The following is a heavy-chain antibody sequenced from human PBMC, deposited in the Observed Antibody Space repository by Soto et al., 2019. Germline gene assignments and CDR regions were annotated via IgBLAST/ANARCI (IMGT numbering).Heavy chain of an antibody. CDR2: IKHDGSEK. CDR1: GFTFSSYW. J-gene: IGHJ6*03. V-gene: IGHV3-7*01. D-gene: IGHD2-2*01. CDR3: ARELSDRISSVVVPAAKYYYYYYLDV. Sequence: EVQLVESGGGLVQPGGSLRLSCAASGFTFSSYWMSWVRQAPGKGLEWVSNIKHDGSEKYYVDSVKGRLTISRDHAKNSLYLQMNSLRAEDKAVYYCARELSDRISSVVVPAAKYYYYYYLDVWGTGTTVTVSS.